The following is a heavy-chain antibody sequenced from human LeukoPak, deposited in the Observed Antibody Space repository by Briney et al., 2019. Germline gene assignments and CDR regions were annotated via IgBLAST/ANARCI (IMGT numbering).Heavy chain of an antibody. CDR1: GFTFSSYG. CDR3: AREGSHDYGDYVRWFDP. CDR2: ISYDGSNK. J-gene: IGHJ5*02. Sequence: PGGSLRLSCAASGFTFSSYGMHWVRQAPGKGLEWVAVISYDGSNKYYADSVKGRLTISRDNSKNTLYLQMNSLRAEDTAVYYCAREGSHDYGDYVRWFDPWGQGTLVTVSS. V-gene: IGHV3-30*19. D-gene: IGHD4-17*01.